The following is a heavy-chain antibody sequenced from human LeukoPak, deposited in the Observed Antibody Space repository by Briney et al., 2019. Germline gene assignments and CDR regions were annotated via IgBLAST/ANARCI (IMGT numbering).Heavy chain of an antibody. V-gene: IGHV3-33*01. CDR1: VFTFSSYG. CDR2: IWYEGCNK. CDR3: PRARGHCSGGSCPALGGMDV. D-gene: IGHD2-15*01. Sequence: GGSLRLSCAVSVFTFSSYGMQGVRGAPGRGGEWVAVIWYEGCNKYYADSVKGRFTIYRDNYKNTLYLQINSLTAEDTAVYYCPRARGHCSGGSCPALGGMDVWGKGTTVTVSS. J-gene: IGHJ6*04.